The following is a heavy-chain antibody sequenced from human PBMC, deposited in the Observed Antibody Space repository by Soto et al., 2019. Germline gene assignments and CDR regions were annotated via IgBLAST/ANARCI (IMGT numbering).Heavy chain of an antibody. Sequence: QVQLVQSGAEVKKPGSSVKVSCKASGGTFSSYAISWVRQAPGQGLEWMGGIIPIFGTANYAQKFQGRVTVTADKSTSTAYMELSSLRSEDMAGYYCARDYYDSSGYQDDYYYYGMDVWGQGTTVTVSS. CDR3: ARDYYDSSGYQDDYYYYGMDV. CDR2: IIPIFGTA. J-gene: IGHJ6*02. V-gene: IGHV1-69*06. CDR1: GGTFSSYA. D-gene: IGHD3-22*01.